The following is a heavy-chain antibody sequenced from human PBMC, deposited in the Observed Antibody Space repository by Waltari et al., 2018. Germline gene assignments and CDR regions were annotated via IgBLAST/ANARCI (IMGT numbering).Heavy chain of an antibody. CDR3: ARQHGDYGRYFDY. J-gene: IGHJ4*02. Sequence: QVQLQESGPGLVKPSETLSLTCAVSGYSISSGYYWGWIRQPPGKGLEWIGSIYHSGSTYYNPSLKSRVTISVDTSKNQFSLKLSSVTAADTAVYYCARQHGDYGRYFDYWGQGTLVTVSS. V-gene: IGHV4-38-2*01. D-gene: IGHD4-17*01. CDR2: IYHSGST. CDR1: GYSISSGYY.